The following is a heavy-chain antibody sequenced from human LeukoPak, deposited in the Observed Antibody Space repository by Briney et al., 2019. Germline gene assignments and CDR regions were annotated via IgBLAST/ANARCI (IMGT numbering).Heavy chain of an antibody. D-gene: IGHD3-10*01. CDR3: ARLGMGRRCFGYQPYDY. CDR2: IYYSGST. CDR1: GGSISSYY. Sequence: SETLSLTCTVSGGSISSYYWSWIRQPPGKGLEWIGYIYYSGSTNYNPSLKSRVTISVDTSKNQFSLKLSSVTAADTAVYYCARLGMGRRCFGYQPYDYWGQGTLVTVSS. V-gene: IGHV4-59*08. J-gene: IGHJ4*02.